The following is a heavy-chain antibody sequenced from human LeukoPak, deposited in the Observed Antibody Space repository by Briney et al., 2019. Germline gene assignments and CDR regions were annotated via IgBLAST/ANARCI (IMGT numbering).Heavy chain of an antibody. J-gene: IGHJ4*02. Sequence: RRSLRLSCAVSGFSVSSFGMSWVRQAPGKGLEWISAISVDGEIAYYADSVKGRFIISRDNSKNTPYLQMSSLRAEDTAVYYCAQGYSSGWYPYWGQGSLVSVSS. CDR1: GFSVSSFG. CDR3: AQGYSSGWYPY. CDR2: ISVDGEIA. V-gene: IGHV3-23*01. D-gene: IGHD6-19*01.